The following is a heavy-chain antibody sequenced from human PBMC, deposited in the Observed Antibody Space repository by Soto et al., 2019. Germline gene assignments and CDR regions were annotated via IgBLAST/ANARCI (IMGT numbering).Heavy chain of an antibody. D-gene: IGHD3-10*01. CDR3: ARGVTMVRYYGMDV. CDR1: GGTFSSYA. V-gene: IGHV1-69*01. Sequence: QVQLVQSGAEVKKPGSSVKVSCTASGGTFSSYAISWVRQAPGQGLEWMGGIIPIFGTANYAQKFQGRVTITADESTSTAYMELSSLRSEDTAVYYCARGVTMVRYYGMDVWGQGTTVTVSS. CDR2: IIPIFGTA. J-gene: IGHJ6*02.